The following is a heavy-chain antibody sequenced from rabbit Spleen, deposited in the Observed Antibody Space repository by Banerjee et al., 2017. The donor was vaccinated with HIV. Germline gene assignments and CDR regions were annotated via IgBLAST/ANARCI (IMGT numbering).Heavy chain of an antibody. D-gene: IGHD4-1*01. Sequence: QEQLEESGGDLVQPEGSLTVTCTASGFSFSSTYYMSWVRQAPGKGLEFIACIYAGGITTYYATWAKGRFTISKPSSTTVTLQMTSLTAADTATYFCARAIVPWLGLTRLDLWGPGTLV. V-gene: IGHV1S45*01. CDR3: ARAIVPWLGLTRLDL. CDR1: GFSFSSTYY. J-gene: IGHJ3*01. CDR2: IYAGGITT.